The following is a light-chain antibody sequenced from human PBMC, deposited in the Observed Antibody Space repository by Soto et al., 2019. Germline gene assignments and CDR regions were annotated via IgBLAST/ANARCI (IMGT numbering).Light chain of an antibody. CDR1: QDIAGF. CDR3: QQAYSFPIT. CDR2: TAS. V-gene: IGKV1D-12*01. Sequence: DIQGTQSPSSVSASVGYRVTITCRASQDIAGFLAWYQHKPGRAPELLIRTASSLQSGVPSRFSGSGSGTDFTLTINSLQPEDSATYYCQQAYSFPITFGQGTRLE. J-gene: IGKJ5*01.